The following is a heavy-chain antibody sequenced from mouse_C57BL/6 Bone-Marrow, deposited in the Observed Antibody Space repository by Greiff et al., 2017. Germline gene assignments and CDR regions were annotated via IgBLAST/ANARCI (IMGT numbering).Heavy chain of an antibody. CDR1: GFTFSSYG. J-gene: IGHJ2*01. V-gene: IGHV5-6*01. Sequence: EVKLMESGGDLVKPGGSLKLSCAASGFTFSSYGMSWVRQTPDKRLEWVATISSGGSYTYYPDSVKGRFTIARDNAKNTLYLQMSSLKSEDTAMYYCAGGITTGFDYWGQGTTLTVSS. CDR2: ISSGGSYT. CDR3: AGGITTGFDY. D-gene: IGHD1-1*01.